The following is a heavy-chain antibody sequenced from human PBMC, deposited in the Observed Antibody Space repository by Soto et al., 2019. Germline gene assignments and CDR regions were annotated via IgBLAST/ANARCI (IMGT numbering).Heavy chain of an antibody. CDR2: ISYDGSNK. Sequence: QVQLVESGGGVVQPGRSLRLSCAASGFTFSSYAMHWVRQAPGKGLEWVAVISYDGSNKYYADSVKGRFTISRDNSKNTLYLQLNSLRAEDTAVCYCARVGSGWRLTWYFDSWGQGTLVSVSS. V-gene: IGHV3-30-3*01. CDR1: GFTFSSYA. J-gene: IGHJ4*02. D-gene: IGHD6-19*01. CDR3: ARVGSGWRLTWYFDS.